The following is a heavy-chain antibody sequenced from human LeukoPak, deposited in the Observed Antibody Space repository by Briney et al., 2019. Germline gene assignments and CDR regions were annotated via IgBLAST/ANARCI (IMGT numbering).Heavy chain of an antibody. CDR3: ARQGVLRYFDGYWFDP. CDR1: GGSISSYY. Sequence: SSETLSLTCTVSGGSISSYYWSWIRQPPGKGLEWIGYIYTSGSTNYNPSLKSRVTISVDTSKNQFSLKLSSVTAADTAVYYCARQGVLRYFDGYWFDPWGQGTLVTVSS. D-gene: IGHD3-9*01. V-gene: IGHV4-4*09. J-gene: IGHJ5*02. CDR2: IYTSGST.